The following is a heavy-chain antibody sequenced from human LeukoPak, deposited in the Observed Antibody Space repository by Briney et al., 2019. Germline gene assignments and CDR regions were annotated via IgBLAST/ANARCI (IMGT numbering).Heavy chain of an antibody. CDR1: GFDFSTCA. CDR3: AKALCQYDILAADF. V-gene: IGHV3-23*01. D-gene: IGHD3-9*01. Sequence: GGSLRLSCAASGFDFSTCAMTWVRQAPGKGLEWISTITSNGDDTWYASSLKGRFTIPRDNPKNTVFLQMTSLGAEDTAVYYCAKALCQYDILAADFWGQGTLVAVSS. CDR2: ITSNGDDT. J-gene: IGHJ4*02.